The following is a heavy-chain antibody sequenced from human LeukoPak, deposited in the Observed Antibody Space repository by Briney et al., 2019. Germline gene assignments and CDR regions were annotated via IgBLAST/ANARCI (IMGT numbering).Heavy chain of an antibody. J-gene: IGHJ4*02. CDR3: AKDLGSEWLQPVDY. V-gene: IGHV3-23*01. Sequence: GGSLRLSCAASGFTFSSYAMSWVRQAPGKGLEWVSAISGSGGSTYYADSVKGRFTISRDNSKNTLYLQMNSLRAEDTAVYYCAKDLGSEWLQPVDYWGQGTLVTVSS. D-gene: IGHD5-24*01. CDR1: GFTFSSYA. CDR2: ISGSGGST.